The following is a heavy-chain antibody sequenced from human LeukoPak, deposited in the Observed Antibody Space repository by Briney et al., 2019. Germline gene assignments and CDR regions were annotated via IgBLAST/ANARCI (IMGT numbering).Heavy chain of an antibody. CDR1: GYTFTSYG. D-gene: IGHD4/OR15-4a*01. V-gene: IGHV7-4-1*02. CDR2: INTRTANP. CDR3: VRVGVLTTVFDY. J-gene: IGHJ4*02. Sequence: ASVKVSCKASGYTFTSYGISWVRQAPGQGLEWMGWINTRTANPTYAQGFVGRFVFSVDTSVNTAYLQISSLKAEDTAVYYCVRVGVLTTVFDYWGQGTLVTVSS.